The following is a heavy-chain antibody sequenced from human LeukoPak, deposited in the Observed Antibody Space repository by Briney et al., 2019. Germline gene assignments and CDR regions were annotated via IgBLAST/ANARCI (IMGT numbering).Heavy chain of an antibody. J-gene: IGHJ4*02. CDR1: GYTFTNYA. V-gene: IGHV1-3*01. Sequence: ASVKVSCKASGYTFTNYAMQWVRQAPGQRLEWMGWINAGNGNTKYSQKFQGRVTITRVTSASIAYMKLSSLRSEDTAVYYCARDRGVTMVRGVIDSFDYWGQGTLVTVSS. CDR2: INAGNGNT. CDR3: ARDRGVTMVRGVIDSFDY. D-gene: IGHD3-10*01.